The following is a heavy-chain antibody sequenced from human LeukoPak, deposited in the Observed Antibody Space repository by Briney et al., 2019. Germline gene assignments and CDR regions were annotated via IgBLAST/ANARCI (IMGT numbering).Heavy chain of an antibody. D-gene: IGHD3-22*01. CDR1: GFTFSSYW. Sequence: PGGSLRLSCAASGFTFSSYWMSWVRQAPGKGLGWVANIRQDGSEEFYVDSVKGRFTISRDNAKNSLYLQMNSLRAEDTAVYYCARDGDDSSGYYGDYWGQGTLVTASS. V-gene: IGHV3-7*01. CDR3: ARDGDDSSGYYGDY. J-gene: IGHJ4*02. CDR2: IRQDGSEE.